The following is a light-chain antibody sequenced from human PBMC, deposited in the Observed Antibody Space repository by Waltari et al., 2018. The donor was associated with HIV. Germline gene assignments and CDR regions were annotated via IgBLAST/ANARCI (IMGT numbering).Light chain of an antibody. CDR1: SSDDGGYNY. V-gene: IGLV2-14*03. CDR2: DVS. Sequence: QSALTQPASVSGSPGQSITISCTGTSSDDGGYNYVSWYQQHPGKAPKHMIYDVSNRPSGVSNRFSGSKSGNTASLTISGLQAEDEADYYCSSYTSNITRVFGGGTKLTVL. J-gene: IGLJ3*02. CDR3: SSYTSNITRV.